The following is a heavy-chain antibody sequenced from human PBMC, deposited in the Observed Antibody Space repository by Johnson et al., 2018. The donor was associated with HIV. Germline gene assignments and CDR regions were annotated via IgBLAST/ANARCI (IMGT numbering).Heavy chain of an antibody. CDR1: GFTFDDYA. CDR3: AKGQVARGAFDI. Sequence: QLVESGGGLVQPGGSLRLSCAASGFTFDDYAMHWVRQAPGKGLEWVSGISWNSGSIGYADSVKGRFTISRDNAKNSLYLQMNSLRAEDTALYYCAKGQVARGAFDIWGQGTMVTVSS. V-gene: IGHV3-9*01. CDR2: ISWNSGSI. J-gene: IGHJ3*02.